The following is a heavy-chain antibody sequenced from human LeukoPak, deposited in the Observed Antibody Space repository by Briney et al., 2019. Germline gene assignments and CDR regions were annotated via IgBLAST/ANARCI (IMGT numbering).Heavy chain of an antibody. CDR3: AKDPVVVPAAILDY. CDR1: GFTFSSYE. V-gene: IGHV3-66*02. D-gene: IGHD2-2*01. CDR2: IYSGGST. Sequence: GGSLRLSCAASGFTFSSYEMNWVRQAPGKGLERVSVIYSGGSTYYADSVKGRFTISRDNSKNTLYLQMNSLRAEDTAVYYCAKDPVVVPAAILDYWGQGTLVTVSS. J-gene: IGHJ4*02.